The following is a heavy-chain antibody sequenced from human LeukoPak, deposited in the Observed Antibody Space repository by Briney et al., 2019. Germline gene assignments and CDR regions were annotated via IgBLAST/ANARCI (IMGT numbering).Heavy chain of an antibody. CDR3: ARDRGSDGSDQLDP. Sequence: PSETLSLTCAVSGGAISSYHWSWIRQPAGKGLEWIGRIYTSGSTSYNPSLKSRVTMSVDTSKNQFSLKLTSVTAADTALYYCARDRGSDGSDQLDPWGQGILVTVSS. J-gene: IGHJ5*02. D-gene: IGHD3-10*01. CDR2: IYTSGST. CDR1: GGAISSYH. V-gene: IGHV4-4*07.